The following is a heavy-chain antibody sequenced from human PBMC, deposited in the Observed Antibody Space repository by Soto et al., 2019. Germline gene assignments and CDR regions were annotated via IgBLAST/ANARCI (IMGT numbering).Heavy chain of an antibody. CDR1: GFTFSSYA. V-gene: IGHV3-23*01. Sequence: EVQLLESGGGLVQPGGSLRLSCAASGFTFSSYAMSWVRQAPGKGLEWVSTISGSAGNAYYADSVKGRFSISRDNSKNTLRLQMNNLRADDTAVYYCTKDGASGSYPPYYYFGMDVWGQGTTVTVSS. CDR2: ISGSAGNA. J-gene: IGHJ6*02. D-gene: IGHD1-26*01. CDR3: TKDGASGSYPPYYYFGMDV.